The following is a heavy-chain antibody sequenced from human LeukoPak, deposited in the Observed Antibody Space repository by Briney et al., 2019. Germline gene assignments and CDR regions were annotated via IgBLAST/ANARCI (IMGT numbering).Heavy chain of an antibody. J-gene: IGHJ6*02. D-gene: IGHD2-2*02. CDR1: GFTFSSYS. Sequence: PGGSLRLSCAASGFTFSSYSMNWVRQAPGKGLEWVSSISSSSSYIYYADSVKGRFTISRDNAKNSLYLQMNSLRAEDTAVYYCARDAYQLLYPTTYYYYGMDVWGQGTTVTVSS. CDR2: ISSSSSYI. CDR3: ARDAYQLLYPTTYYYYGMDV. V-gene: IGHV3-21*01.